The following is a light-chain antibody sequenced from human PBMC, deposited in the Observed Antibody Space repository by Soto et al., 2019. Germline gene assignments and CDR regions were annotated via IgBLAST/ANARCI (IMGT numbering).Light chain of an antibody. CDR3: QKYNGAPWT. CDR2: LAS. V-gene: IGKV1-27*01. J-gene: IGKJ1*01. Sequence: IQMTQSPSSLSPSVEDRVTIICRASQGFSNYLAGYEQKPGKVPKLLIYLASTLQSGVPSRFSGSGSGTDFTLTISSLQPEDVATYYCQKYNGAPWTFGQGTKVEIK. CDR1: QGFSNY.